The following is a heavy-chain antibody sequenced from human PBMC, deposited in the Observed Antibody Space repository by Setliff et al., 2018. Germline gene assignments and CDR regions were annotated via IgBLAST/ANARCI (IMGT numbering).Heavy chain of an antibody. V-gene: IGHV1-2*02. CDR2: INPNSGGR. CDR3: AGPFDVGPYPRPIDGLDL. J-gene: IGHJ3*01. Sequence: ASVKVSCKASGYTFTGYYMHWVRQAPGQGLEWMGWINPNSGGREYAEAFQGRVTMTGDTSIRTAFMELSGLTSDDTAVYYCAGPFDVGPYPRPIDGLDLWGQGTRVTVSS. CDR1: GYTFTGYY. D-gene: IGHD3-9*01.